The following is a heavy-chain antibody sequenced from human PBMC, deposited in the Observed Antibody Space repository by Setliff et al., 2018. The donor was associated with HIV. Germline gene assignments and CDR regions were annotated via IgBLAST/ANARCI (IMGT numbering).Heavy chain of an antibody. D-gene: IGHD1-26*01. Sequence: ASVKVSCKASGYSFTFYGLNWVRQAPGQGLEWMGWISVYNGNTNYAQKFQNRVTMTTDTSTSTAYMELRSLRSDDTAVYYCARDLFTVPSREGYDYWGQGTLVTVSS. J-gene: IGHJ4*02. V-gene: IGHV1-18*01. CDR2: ISVYNGNT. CDR1: GYSFTFYG. CDR3: ARDLFTVPSREGYDY.